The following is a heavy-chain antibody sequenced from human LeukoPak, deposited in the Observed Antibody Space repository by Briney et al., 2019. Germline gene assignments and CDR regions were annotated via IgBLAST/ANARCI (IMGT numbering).Heavy chain of an antibody. V-gene: IGHV4-4*07. Sequence: PSETLSLTCTVSGGSISSYYWSWIRQPAGKGLEWIGRIYTSGSTNYNPSLTSRVTMSVETYKNQFSLKLSSVTAADTAVYYCARVQVRGVVWFDPWGQGTLVTVSS. J-gene: IGHJ5*02. CDR2: IYTSGST. CDR3: ARVQVRGVVWFDP. D-gene: IGHD3-10*01. CDR1: GGSISSYY.